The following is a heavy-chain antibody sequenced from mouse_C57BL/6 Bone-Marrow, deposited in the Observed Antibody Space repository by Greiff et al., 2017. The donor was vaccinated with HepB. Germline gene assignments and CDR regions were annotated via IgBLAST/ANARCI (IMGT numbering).Heavy chain of an antibody. CDR3: TRRDLLWVY. J-gene: IGHJ2*01. D-gene: IGHD2-1*01. Sequence: QVQLQQSGAELVRPGASVTLSCKASGYTFTDYEMHWVKQTPVHGLEWIGAIDPETGGTAYNQKFKGKAILTADKSSSTAYMELRGLTSEDSAVYYCTRRDLLWVYWGQGTTLTVSS. CDR1: GYTFTDYE. CDR2: IDPETGGT. V-gene: IGHV1-15*01.